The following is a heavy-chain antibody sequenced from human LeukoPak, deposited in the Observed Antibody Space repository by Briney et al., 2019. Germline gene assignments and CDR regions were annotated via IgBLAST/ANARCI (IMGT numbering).Heavy chain of an antibody. CDR2: INPSGGTT. Sequence: GASVKVSCKASGYTFTSYYMHWVRQAPGQGLEWMGIINPSGGTTNYAQKFQGRVTMNRDTSTSTVYMELSSLRSDDTAVYYCAREVRDDNWFDPWGQGTLVTVSS. CDR1: GYTFTSYY. V-gene: IGHV1-46*01. J-gene: IGHJ5*02. D-gene: IGHD5-24*01. CDR3: AREVRDDNWFDP.